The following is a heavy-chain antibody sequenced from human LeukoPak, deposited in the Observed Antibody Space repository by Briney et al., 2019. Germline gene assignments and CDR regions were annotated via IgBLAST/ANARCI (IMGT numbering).Heavy chain of an antibody. V-gene: IGHV3-15*07. CDR2: IKSKADGETI. D-gene: IGHD1-20*01. CDR1: GFTFTNAW. Sequence: GGSLRLSCAASGFTFTNAWMNWVRQAPGKGLEWVGRIKSKADGETIDYAAPAKGRFTFSRDDSKNMLYLQMNSLKSEDTAVYYCSTLTSRGLSDSWGQGTLVTVSS. J-gene: IGHJ4*02. CDR3: STLTSRGLSDS.